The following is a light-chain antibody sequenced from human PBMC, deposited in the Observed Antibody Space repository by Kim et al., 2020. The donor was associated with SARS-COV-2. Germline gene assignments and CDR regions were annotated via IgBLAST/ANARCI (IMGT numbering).Light chain of an antibody. CDR1: NLGNKY. J-gene: IGLJ2*01. CDR3: QAWDGTTVV. CDR2: QNT. Sequence: VSPGQTASITCSGDNLGNKYVCWYQQKPGQSPVLVIYQNTKRPSGIPERFSGSNSGNTATLTISGTQAMDESDFYCQAWDGTTVVFGGGTKLTVL. V-gene: IGLV3-1*01.